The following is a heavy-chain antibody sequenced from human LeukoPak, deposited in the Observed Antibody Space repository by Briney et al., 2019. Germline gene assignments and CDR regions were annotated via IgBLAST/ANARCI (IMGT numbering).Heavy chain of an antibody. D-gene: IGHD3-16*02. Sequence: GGSLRLSCAASGLTLSSYGISWVRQAPGKGLEWVSAISGSCGSTYYADSVQGRFTISRDNSKNSLYLQMNSLRPEGPALYYLARDRSRPRGFHPWGQETLVTVSS. CDR1: GLTLSSYG. V-gene: IGHV3-23*01. CDR3: ARDRSRPRGFHP. J-gene: IGHJ5*02. CDR2: ISGSCGST.